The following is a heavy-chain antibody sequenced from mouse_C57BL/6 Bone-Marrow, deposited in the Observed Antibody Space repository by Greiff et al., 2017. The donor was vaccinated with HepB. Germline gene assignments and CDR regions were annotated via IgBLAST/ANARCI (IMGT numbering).Heavy chain of an antibody. CDR3: ARYGIYYGNPYYAMDY. CDR1: GYTFTSYW. CDR2: IHPNSGST. J-gene: IGHJ4*01. Sequence: VQLQQPGAELVKPGASVKLSCKASGYTFTSYWMHWVKQRPGQGLEWIGMIHPNSGSTNYNEKFKSKATLTVEKSSSTAYMQLSSLTSEDSAVYYCARYGIYYGNPYYAMDYWGQGTSVTVSS. D-gene: IGHD2-1*01. V-gene: IGHV1-64*01.